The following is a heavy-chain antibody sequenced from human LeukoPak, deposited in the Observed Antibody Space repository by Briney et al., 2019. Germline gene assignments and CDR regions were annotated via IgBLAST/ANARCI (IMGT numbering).Heavy chain of an antibody. CDR2: ISSNGSTR. V-gene: IGHV3-48*03. CDR3: ARDYGGSSPFDY. Sequence: PGGTLRLSCAASGFTFRSCEMNWVPHAPGGGGEGVSYISSNGSTRYYADSVKGRFTVSRDNAKNSLYLQMNSLRAEDTAVYYCARDYGGSSPFDYWGQGTLVTVSS. D-gene: IGHD4-23*01. CDR1: GFTFRSCE. J-gene: IGHJ4*02.